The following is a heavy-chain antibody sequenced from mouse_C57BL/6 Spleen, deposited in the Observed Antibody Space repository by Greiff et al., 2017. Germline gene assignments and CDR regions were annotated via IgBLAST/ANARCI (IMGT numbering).Heavy chain of an antibody. D-gene: IGHD2-3*01. V-gene: IGHV3-6*01. CDR2: ISYDGSN. CDR1: GYSITSGYY. J-gene: IGHJ4*01. Sequence: DVQLQESGPGLVKPSQSLSLTCSVTGYSITSGYYWNWIRQFPGNKLEWMGYISYDGSNNYNPSLKNRISITRDTSKNQFFLKLNSVTTEDTATYYCARDGDGYYAMDYWGQGTSVTVSS. CDR3: ARDGDGYYAMDY.